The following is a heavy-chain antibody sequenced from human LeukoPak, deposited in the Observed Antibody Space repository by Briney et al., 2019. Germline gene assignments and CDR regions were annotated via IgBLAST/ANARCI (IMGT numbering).Heavy chain of an antibody. CDR2: IYPGDSDT. CDR1: GYSFTSYW. D-gene: IGHD3-22*01. J-gene: IGHJ4*02. V-gene: IGHV5-51*01. CDR3: ARHQYYYDSSGYRVFHSDY. Sequence: GESLKISCKGSGYSFTSYWIGWVRQMPGKRLEWMGTIYPGDSDTRYSPSFQGQVTISADKSISTAYLQWSSLKASDTAMYYCARHQYYYDSSGYRVFHSDYWGQGTLVTVSS.